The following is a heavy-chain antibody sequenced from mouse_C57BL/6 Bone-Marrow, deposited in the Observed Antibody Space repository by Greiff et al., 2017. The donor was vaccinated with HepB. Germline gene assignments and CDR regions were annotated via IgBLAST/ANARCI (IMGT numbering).Heavy chain of an antibody. CDR1: GFNIKDDY. Sequence: VQLQQSGAELVRPGASVKLSCTASGFNIKDDYMHWVKQRPEQGLEWIGWIDPENGDTEYASKFQGKATITADTSSNTAYLQLSSLTPEDTAVYYCTPPPYYGSRRFAYWGQGTLVTVSA. CDR3: TPPPYYGSRRFAY. J-gene: IGHJ3*01. CDR2: IDPENGDT. D-gene: IGHD1-1*01. V-gene: IGHV14-4*01.